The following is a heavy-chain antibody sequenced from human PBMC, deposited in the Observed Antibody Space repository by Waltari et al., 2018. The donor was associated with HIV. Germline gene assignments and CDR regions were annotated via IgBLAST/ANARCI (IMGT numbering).Heavy chain of an antibody. V-gene: IGHV3-74*01. Sequence: EVQLVESGGGLVQPGGSLRLSCAASGFTFSSYWMHWVRQAPGKGLVWVSRINSDGSRTSYADSVKGRFTISRDNAKNTLYLQMNSLRAEDTAVYYCARNLEVAAAGGGVDYWGQGTLVTVSS. D-gene: IGHD6-13*01. J-gene: IGHJ4*02. CDR2: INSDGSRT. CDR3: ARNLEVAAAGGGVDY. CDR1: GFTFSSYW.